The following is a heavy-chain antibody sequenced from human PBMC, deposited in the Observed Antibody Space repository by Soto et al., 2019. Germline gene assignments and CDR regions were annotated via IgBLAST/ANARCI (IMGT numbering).Heavy chain of an antibody. Sequence: PGESLKISCKGSGYSFTSYWIGWVRQMPGKGLEWMGIIYPGDSDTKYSPSLQGQVTISADKSISTAYLQWNSLKASDTAMYYCARPRSSSRNYYGMDVWGQGTTVTVSS. CDR3: ARPRSSSRNYYGMDV. CDR1: GYSFTSYW. CDR2: IYPGDSDT. D-gene: IGHD6-13*01. V-gene: IGHV5-51*01. J-gene: IGHJ6*02.